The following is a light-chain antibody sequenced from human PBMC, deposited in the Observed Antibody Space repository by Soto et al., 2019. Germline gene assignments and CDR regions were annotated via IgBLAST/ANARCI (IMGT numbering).Light chain of an antibody. J-gene: IGKJ5*01. CDR2: GIS. CDR3: KQYSKWPIT. CDR1: QSVATN. V-gene: IGKV3-15*01. Sequence: EIVMTQSPATLSVSPGERATLSCRASQSVATNLAWYQQKPGQPPRLLTYGISTRATGIHARFSGSGSGTEFSLTIRSLQSEDFAVYYCKQYSKWPITFGQGTRLEIK.